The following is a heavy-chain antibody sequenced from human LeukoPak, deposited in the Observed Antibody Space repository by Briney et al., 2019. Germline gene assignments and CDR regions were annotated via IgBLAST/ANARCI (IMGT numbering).Heavy chain of an antibody. CDR1: DDSISDYY. J-gene: IGHJ4*02. CDR3: TRGAGWLIDY. Sequence: TASETLSLTCTVSDDSISDYYRGWIRQPPGKGLEWIGYFYNSGRSTYNPSLKSRVTISADTSKNHFSLKLNSVTTADTAVYYCTRGAGWLIDYWGQGILVTVSS. CDR2: FYNSGRS. D-gene: IGHD3-16*01. V-gene: IGHV4-59*01.